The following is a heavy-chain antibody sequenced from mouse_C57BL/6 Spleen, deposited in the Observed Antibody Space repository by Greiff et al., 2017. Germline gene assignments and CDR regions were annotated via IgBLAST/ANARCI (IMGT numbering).Heavy chain of an antibody. Sequence: EVKLLESGGGFVKPGGSLKLSCAASGFPFSSYAMSWVRQTPEKRLEWVATISDGGSYTYYTDNVKGRFTISRDNAKNNLYLQMSNLKSEDTAMYYCARDDWDYAMDYWGQGTSVTVSS. V-gene: IGHV5-4*01. CDR1: GFPFSSYA. J-gene: IGHJ4*01. D-gene: IGHD4-1*01. CDR2: ISDGGSYT. CDR3: ARDDWDYAMDY.